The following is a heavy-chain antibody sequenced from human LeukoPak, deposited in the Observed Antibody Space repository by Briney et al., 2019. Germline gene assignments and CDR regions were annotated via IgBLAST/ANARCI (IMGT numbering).Heavy chain of an antibody. V-gene: IGHV1-2*02. CDR1: GYSLTDYY. CDR3: ARGDSSGWYLY. Sequence: ASVKVSCKASGYSLTDYYIHWVRQAPGQGLEWMGWINPDSGGTNYAQKFQGRATMTRDTSFSTAYMELSTLQSDDTAVYYCARGDSSGWYLYWGQGTLVTVSS. D-gene: IGHD6-19*01. CDR2: INPDSGGT. J-gene: IGHJ4*02.